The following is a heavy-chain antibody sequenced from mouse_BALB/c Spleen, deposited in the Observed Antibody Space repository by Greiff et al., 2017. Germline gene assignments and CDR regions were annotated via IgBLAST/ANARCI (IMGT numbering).Heavy chain of an antibody. CDR1: GYTFTSYY. J-gene: IGHJ1*01. D-gene: IGHD1-1*01. CDR3: TRLLLRYFDV. V-gene: IGHV1S81*02. Sequence: VQLVESDAELVKPGASVKLSCKASGYTFTSYYMYWVKQRPGQGLEWIGGINPSNGGTNFNEKFKSKATLTVDKSSSTAYMQLSSLTSEDSAVYYCTRLLLRYFDVWGAGTTVTVSS. CDR2: INPSNGGT.